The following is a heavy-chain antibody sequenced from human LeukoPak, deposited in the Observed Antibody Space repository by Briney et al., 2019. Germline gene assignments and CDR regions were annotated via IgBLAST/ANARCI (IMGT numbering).Heavy chain of an antibody. CDR1: GDSISSYY. D-gene: IGHD4-11*01. CDR3: GRHAPYSNYAL. V-gene: IGHV4-59*04. CDR2: FGHGRNA. J-gene: IGHJ4*02. Sequence: PSETLSLTCTVSGDSISSYYWSWIRQPPGKGLEWIGSFGHGRNAFYNPSLESRVTISVDTSKNQFSLRLSSVTAADTAIYYCGRHAPYSNYALWGQGTLVTVSS.